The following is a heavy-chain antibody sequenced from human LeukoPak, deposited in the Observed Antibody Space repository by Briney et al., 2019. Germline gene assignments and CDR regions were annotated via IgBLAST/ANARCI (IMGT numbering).Heavy chain of an antibody. Sequence: GSLRLSCAASGFTFNNHAMTWVRQAPGKGLELVSIISGSGGSTYYADSVKGRFTISRDNSKNTLYLQMSSLRTEDTAVYYCVKALGYCSGGSCLAFDIWGQGTMVTVSS. CDR3: VKALGYCSGGSCLAFDI. CDR2: ISGSGGST. J-gene: IGHJ3*02. CDR1: GFTFNNHA. D-gene: IGHD2-15*01. V-gene: IGHV3-23*01.